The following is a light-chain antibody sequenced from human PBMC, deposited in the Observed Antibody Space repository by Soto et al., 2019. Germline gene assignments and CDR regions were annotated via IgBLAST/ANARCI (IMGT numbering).Light chain of an antibody. CDR3: QQYGSSPPMFT. J-gene: IGKJ2*01. V-gene: IGKV3-20*01. CDR1: QSVDRSY. CDR2: GAS. Sequence: EGVLTQSPGTLSLSPGERATLSCRASQSVDRSYLAWYQQRPGQAPRLLIYGASSRATGIPDRFSGSGSGTDFTLPISRLEPEDFAVYFCQQYGSSPPMFTFGQGTKLEIK.